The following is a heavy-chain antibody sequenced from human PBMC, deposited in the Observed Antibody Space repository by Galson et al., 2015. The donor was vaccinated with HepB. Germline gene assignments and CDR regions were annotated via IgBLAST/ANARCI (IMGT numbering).Heavy chain of an antibody. Sequence: LVKPTQTLTLTCTFSGFSLSTSGMCVSWIRQPPGKALEWLALIDWDDDKYYSTSLKTRLTISKDTSKNQVVLTMTNMDPVDTATYYCARIRDTGNYYYYGMDVWGQGTTVTVSS. J-gene: IGHJ6*02. V-gene: IGHV2-70*01. CDR2: IDWDDDK. D-gene: IGHD5-18*01. CDR3: ARIRDTGNYYYYGMDV. CDR1: GFSLSTSGMC.